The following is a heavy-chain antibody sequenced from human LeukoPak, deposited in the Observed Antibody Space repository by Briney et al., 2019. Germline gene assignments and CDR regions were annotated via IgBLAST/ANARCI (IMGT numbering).Heavy chain of an antibody. D-gene: IGHD5-12*01. CDR3: ARGGGYASPIGY. V-gene: IGHV4-59*01. Sequence: SETLSLTCTLSGGSISTYYWSWIRQPPGEGLEWIGYIYHSGSTNYNPSLKSRVTISVDTSKNQFSLKLSSVTAADTAAYYCARGGGYASPIGYWGQGALVTVSS. CDR1: GGSISTYY. CDR2: IYHSGST. J-gene: IGHJ4*02.